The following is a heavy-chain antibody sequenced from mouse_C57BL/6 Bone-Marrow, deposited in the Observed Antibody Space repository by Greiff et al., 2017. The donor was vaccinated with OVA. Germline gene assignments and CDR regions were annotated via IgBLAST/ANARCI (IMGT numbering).Heavy chain of an antibody. V-gene: IGHV1-82*01. D-gene: IGHD2-3*01. CDR1: GYAFSSSW. CDR2: IYPGDGDT. J-gene: IGHJ4*01. Sequence: VQLQQSGPELVKPGASVKISCKASGYAFSSSWMNWVKQRPGKGLEWIGRIYPGDGDTNYNGKFKGKATLTADKSSSTAYMQLSSLTSEDSAVYFCASRSAYDGYPFDAMDYWGQGTSVTVSA. CDR3: ASRSAYDGYPFDAMDY.